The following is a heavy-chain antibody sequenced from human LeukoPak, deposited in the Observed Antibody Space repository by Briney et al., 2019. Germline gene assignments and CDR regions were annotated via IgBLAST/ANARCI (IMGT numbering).Heavy chain of an antibody. J-gene: IGHJ4*02. CDR2: ISGSGGST. V-gene: IGHV3-23*01. CDR3: AKAGGHFDY. Sequence: GGSLRLSCAASGFTFSSYAMSWVRQAPGKGLEWVSAISGSGGSTYYADSVKGRFTISRDNSKNTLYLQMNSLKAENTALYYIAKAGGHFDYWGQGTLVTVSS. D-gene: IGHD4-23*01. CDR1: GFTFSSYA.